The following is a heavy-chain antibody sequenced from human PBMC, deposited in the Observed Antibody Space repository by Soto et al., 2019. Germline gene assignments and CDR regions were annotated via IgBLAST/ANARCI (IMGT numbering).Heavy chain of an antibody. V-gene: IGHV3-9*01. D-gene: IGHD1-20*01. J-gene: IGHJ3*01. Sequence: EGQLVESGGGLGQPGRSLRLSCVASGFTFHDFAMHWVRQAPGKGLEWVSGISWNGGTIGYAESVKGRFTISRDNAKNSLYLQMTGLRAEDTALYYCAKGYLSLMLSADDFWGQGTMVTVSS. CDR1: GFTFHDFA. CDR2: ISWNGGTI. CDR3: AKGYLSLMLSADDF.